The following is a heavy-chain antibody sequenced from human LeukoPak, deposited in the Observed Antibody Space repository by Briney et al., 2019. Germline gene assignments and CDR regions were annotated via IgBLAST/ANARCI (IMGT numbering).Heavy chain of an antibody. CDR1: GFTFSSYS. V-gene: IGHV3-48*01. CDR2: ISSSSSTI. J-gene: IGHJ3*02. D-gene: IGHD3-22*01. CDR3: ARDRSGYCFDI. Sequence: GGSLRLSCAASGFTFSSYSTNWVRQAPGKGLEWVSYISSSSSTIYYADSVKGRFTISRDNAKNSLYLQMNSLRAEDTAVYYCARDRSGYCFDIWGQGTMVTVSS.